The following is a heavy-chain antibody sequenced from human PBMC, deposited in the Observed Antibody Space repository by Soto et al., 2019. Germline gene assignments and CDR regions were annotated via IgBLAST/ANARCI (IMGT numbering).Heavy chain of an antibody. Sequence: PSETLSLTCAVSGGSISSGGYSWSWIRQPPGKGLEWIGYIYHSGSTYYNPSLRSRVTISVDRSKNQFSLNLNSVTAADTAVYYCARTPAIWGQGTMVTVSS. V-gene: IGHV4-30-2*01. CDR1: GGSISSGGYS. CDR3: ARTPAI. CDR2: IYHSGST. J-gene: IGHJ3*02.